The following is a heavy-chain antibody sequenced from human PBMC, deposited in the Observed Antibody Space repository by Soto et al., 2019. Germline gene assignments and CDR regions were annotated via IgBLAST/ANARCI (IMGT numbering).Heavy chain of an antibody. D-gene: IGHD3-16*01. Sequence: QVQLVQSGAEVKKPGSSVKVSCKASGGTFSSYAISWVRQAPGQGLEWMGGSIPIFGTANYAQKFQGRVTITADESTSTAYMELSSLRSEDTAVYYCARVTWPGLWGEFDYWGQGTLVTVSS. CDR3: ARVTWPGLWGEFDY. CDR2: SIPIFGTA. J-gene: IGHJ4*02. CDR1: GGTFSSYA. V-gene: IGHV1-69*12.